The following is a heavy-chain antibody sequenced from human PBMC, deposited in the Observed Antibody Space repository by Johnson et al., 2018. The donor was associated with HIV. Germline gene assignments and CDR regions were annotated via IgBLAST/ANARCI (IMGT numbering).Heavy chain of an antibody. CDR1: GFTFSSYA. Sequence: QVQLVESGGGLVQPGGSLRLSCAASGFTFSSYAMHWVRQAPGKGLEWVAVISYDGSNKYYADSVKGRFTISRDNSKNTLYLQMNSLKTEETAVYYCTTGVVGQRGGAFDIWGQGTMVTVSS. J-gene: IGHJ3*02. D-gene: IGHD6-25*01. CDR2: ISYDGSNK. CDR3: TTGVVGQRGGAFDI. V-gene: IGHV3-30-3*01.